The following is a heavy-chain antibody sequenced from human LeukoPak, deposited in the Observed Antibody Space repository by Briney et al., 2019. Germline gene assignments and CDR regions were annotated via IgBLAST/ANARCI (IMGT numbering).Heavy chain of an antibody. J-gene: IGHJ4*02. CDR3: AREGVSVTNFEY. Sequence: SETLSLTCTVSGYSISSGYYWSWIRQPPGKGLEWIGEINHSGSTNYNPSLKSRVTISVDTSKNQFSLKLSSVTAADTAVYYCAREGVSVTNFEYWSQGTLVTVSS. CDR1: GYSISSGYY. CDR2: INHSGST. V-gene: IGHV4-38-2*02. D-gene: IGHD5/OR15-5a*01.